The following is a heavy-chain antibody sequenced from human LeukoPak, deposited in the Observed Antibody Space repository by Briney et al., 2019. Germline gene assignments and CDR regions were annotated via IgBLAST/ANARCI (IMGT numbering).Heavy chain of an antibody. CDR2: IGGSGGST. V-gene: IGHV3-23*01. CDR1: GFTFSSYA. J-gene: IGHJ4*02. D-gene: IGHD6-13*01. Sequence: GGSLRLSCAASGFTFSSYAMSWVRQAPGKGLELVSAIGGSGGSTYYADSVKGRFTISRDNSKNTLYLQMNSLRAEDTAVYYCAKDRGYSTTWNLFDYWGQGTLVTVSS. CDR3: AKDRGYSTTWNLFDY.